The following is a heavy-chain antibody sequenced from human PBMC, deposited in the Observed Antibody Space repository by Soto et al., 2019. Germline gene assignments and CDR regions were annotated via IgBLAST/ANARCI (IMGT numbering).Heavy chain of an antibody. CDR3: AKQDKGDSSSWYDCFDP. CDR1: GFTFSSYG. Sequence: GGSLRLSCAASGFTFSSYGMHWVRQAPGKGLEWVAVISYDGSNKYYADSVKGRFTISRDNSKNTLYLQMNSLRAEDTAVYYCAKQDKGDSSSWYDCFDPWGQGTLVPVSS. D-gene: IGHD6-13*01. V-gene: IGHV3-30*18. CDR2: ISYDGSNK. J-gene: IGHJ5*02.